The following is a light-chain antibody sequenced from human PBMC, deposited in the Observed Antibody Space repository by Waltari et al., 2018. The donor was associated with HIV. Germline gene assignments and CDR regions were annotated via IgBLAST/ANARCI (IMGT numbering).Light chain of an antibody. V-gene: IGLV3-1*01. CDR1: KLGDKY. Sequence: SYELTQPPSVSVSPGQTASITCSGDKLGDKYACWYQQKPGQSPVRVIYQDRKRPSGIPERFSGSNAGNTATLTISGTQAMDEADYYCQAWDSSTGWVFGGGTKLTVL. CDR2: QDR. CDR3: QAWDSSTGWV. J-gene: IGLJ3*02.